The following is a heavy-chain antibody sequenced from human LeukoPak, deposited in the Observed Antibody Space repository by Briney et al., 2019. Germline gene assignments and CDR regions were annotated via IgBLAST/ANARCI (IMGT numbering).Heavy chain of an antibody. CDR1: GFTFSDYY. Sequence: GSLRLSCAASGFTFSDYYMSWIRQAPGKGLEWVSYISSSGSTIYYADSVKGRFTISRDNAKNSLYLQMNSLRVEDTAVYYCARGPRYNWNSNYFPFDYWGQGTLVTVSS. CDR2: ISSSGSTI. D-gene: IGHD1-7*01. J-gene: IGHJ4*02. V-gene: IGHV3-11*04. CDR3: ARGPRYNWNSNYFPFDY.